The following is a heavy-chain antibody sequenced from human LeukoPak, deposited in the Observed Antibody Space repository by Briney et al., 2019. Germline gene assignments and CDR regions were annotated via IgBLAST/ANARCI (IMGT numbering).Heavy chain of an antibody. V-gene: IGHV3-33*01. Sequence: GGSQTLSGAASGFTFSSYGMHWVRQAPGKGLEWVAVIWYDGSNKYYADSVKGRFTISRDNSKNTLYLQMNSLRAEDTAVYYCASHNWNYGLDYWGQGTLVTVSS. J-gene: IGHJ4*02. CDR2: IWYDGSNK. CDR3: ASHNWNYGLDY. D-gene: IGHD1-7*01. CDR1: GFTFSSYG.